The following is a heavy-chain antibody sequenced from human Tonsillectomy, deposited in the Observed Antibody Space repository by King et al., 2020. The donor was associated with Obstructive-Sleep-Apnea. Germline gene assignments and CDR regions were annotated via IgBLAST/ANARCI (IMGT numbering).Heavy chain of an antibody. V-gene: IGHV3-66*01. CDR3: ATSSGYYFTEYGMDV. CDR1: GFSVSRNY. J-gene: IGHJ6*02. CDR2: IYSGGST. Sequence: LVESGGGLVQPGGSLRLSCAASGFSVSRNYMTWVRQAPGKGLEWVSVIYSGGSTEYADSVKGRFTISRDNSKNTLYLQMNGLRAEDTAVYYCATSSGYYFTEYGMDVWGQGTTVTVSS. D-gene: IGHD3-22*01.